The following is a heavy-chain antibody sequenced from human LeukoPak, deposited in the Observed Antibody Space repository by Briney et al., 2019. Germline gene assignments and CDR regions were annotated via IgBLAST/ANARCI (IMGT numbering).Heavy chain of an antibody. CDR2: ISSSGSTI. V-gene: IGHV3-11*04. Sequence: GGSLRLSCAASGFTFSDYYMSWIRQAPGKGLEWVSYISSSGSTIFYADSVKGRFIISRDNAKNSMYLQMNSLRAEDTAVYYCARDGGWLQYVDYWGQGTLVTVSS. CDR1: GFTFSDYY. D-gene: IGHD5-24*01. J-gene: IGHJ4*02. CDR3: ARDGGWLQYVDY.